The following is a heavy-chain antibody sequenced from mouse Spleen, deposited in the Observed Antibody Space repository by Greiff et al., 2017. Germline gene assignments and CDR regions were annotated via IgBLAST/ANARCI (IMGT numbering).Heavy chain of an antibody. CDR2: INYDGSST. Sequence: EVMLVESEGGLVQPGSSMKLSCTASGFTFSDYYMAWVRQVPEKGLEWVANINYDGSSTYYLDSLKSRFIISRDNAKNILYLQMSSLKSEDTATYYCAREGEYGNSSWFAYWGQGTLVTVSA. CDR3: AREGEYGNSSWFAY. J-gene: IGHJ3*01. CDR1: GFTFSDYY. V-gene: IGHV5-16*01. D-gene: IGHD2-10*02.